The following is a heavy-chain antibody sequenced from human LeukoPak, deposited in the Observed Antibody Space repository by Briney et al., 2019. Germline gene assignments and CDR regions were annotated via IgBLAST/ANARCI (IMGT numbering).Heavy chain of an antibody. D-gene: IGHD1-20*01. Sequence: GGSLRLSCAASGFTFSSYWMHWVRQAPGKGRVWVSRINSDGSSTSYADSVKGRFTISRDNAKNSLYLQMNSLRAEDTAVYYCAEIGVTGTSPWGQGTLVTVSS. CDR3: AEIGVTGTSP. J-gene: IGHJ5*02. CDR1: GFTFSSYW. CDR2: INSDGSST. V-gene: IGHV3-74*01.